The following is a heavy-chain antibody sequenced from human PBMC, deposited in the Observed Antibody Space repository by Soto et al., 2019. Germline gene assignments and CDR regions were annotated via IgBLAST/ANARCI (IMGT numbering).Heavy chain of an antibody. CDR3: ARDHPHSYGVYYFDY. CDR1: GASISNYY. V-gene: IGHV4-59*01. CDR2: VYSSGST. Sequence: SDTLSLPCTVCGASISNYYWDWIRQSPGKGLEWIGYVYSSGSTHYNPSLQSRVTISAHTSKNQVSLKVNSVTAADTAVYYCARDHPHSYGVYYFDYWGQGTPVTVSS. J-gene: IGHJ4*02. D-gene: IGHD5-18*01.